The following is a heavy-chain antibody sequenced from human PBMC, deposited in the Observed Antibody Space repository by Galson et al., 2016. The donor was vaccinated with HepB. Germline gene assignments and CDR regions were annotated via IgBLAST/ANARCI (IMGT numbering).Heavy chain of an antibody. D-gene: IGHD6-19*01. CDR3: AKGGLGSGVPLQSTDRLDL. V-gene: IGHV1-2*02. J-gene: IGHJ5*02. Sequence: SVKVSCKAIAYTFIGSYLHWVRQVPGHGLEWMGWINPKNGAKNYARRFQGRVTLTADSYSKTGYMEFSSLKYDDTAVYYCAKGGLGSGVPLQSTDRLDLWGQGALVTVSS. CDR1: AYTFIGSY. CDR2: INPKNGAK.